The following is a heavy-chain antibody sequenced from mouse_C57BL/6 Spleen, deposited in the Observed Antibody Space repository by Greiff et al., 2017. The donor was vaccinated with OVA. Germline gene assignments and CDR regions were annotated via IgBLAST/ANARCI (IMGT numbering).Heavy chain of an antibody. D-gene: IGHD3-2*02. CDR2: IYPSDSET. CDR1: GYTFTSYG. CDR3: AREVAAQALDY. V-gene: IGHV1-61*01. Sequence: QVQLKQPGAELVRPGSSVKLSCKASGYTFTSYGMDWVKQRPGQGLEWIGNIYPSDSETHYNQKFKDKATLTVDKSSSTAYMQLSSLTSEDSAVYYCAREVAAQALDYWGQGTTLTVSS. J-gene: IGHJ2*01.